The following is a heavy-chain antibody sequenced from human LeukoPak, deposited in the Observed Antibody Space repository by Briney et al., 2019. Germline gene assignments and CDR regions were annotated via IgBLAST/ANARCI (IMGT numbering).Heavy chain of an antibody. CDR1: GFTFSSYA. CDR2: ISGSGGST. V-gene: IGHV3-23*01. Sequence: PGGSLRLSCAASGFTFSSYAMSWVRQAPGKGLEWVSAISGSGGSTYYADSVKGRFTISRDNSKNTLYLQMNSLRAEDTAVYYCAKDIVVVVAANQDAFDIWGQGTMVTVSS. D-gene: IGHD2-15*01. CDR3: AKDIVVVVAANQDAFDI. J-gene: IGHJ3*02.